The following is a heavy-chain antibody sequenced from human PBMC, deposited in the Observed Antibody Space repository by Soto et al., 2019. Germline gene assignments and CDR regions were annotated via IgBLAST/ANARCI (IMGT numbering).Heavy chain of an antibody. J-gene: IGHJ6*02. CDR3: ARVSSSIVVVPDYGMDV. Sequence: ASVKVSCKASGYTFISHGISWVRQAPGQGLEWMGWISGKNGNTNYAQKLQGRVTLTTDTSTSTAYMELRSLRSDDTAVYYCARVSSSIVVVPDYGMDVWGQGTTVTAP. CDR1: GYTFISHG. V-gene: IGHV1-18*04. D-gene: IGHD2-15*01. CDR2: ISGKNGNT.